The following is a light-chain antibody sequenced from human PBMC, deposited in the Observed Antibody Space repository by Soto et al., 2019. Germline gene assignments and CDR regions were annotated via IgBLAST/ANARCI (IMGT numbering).Light chain of an antibody. J-gene: IGLJ3*02. CDR3: SSYAGSNNFV. CDR2: DVT. Sequence: QSALTQPPSASGSPGQSVTISCTGTSSDVGGYNYVSWYQRHPGKAPKVMIYDVTKRPSGVPDRFSGSKSGNTASLTVSGLQAEDEADYYCSSYAGSNNFVFGGGTKLTVL. V-gene: IGLV2-8*01. CDR1: SSDVGGYNY.